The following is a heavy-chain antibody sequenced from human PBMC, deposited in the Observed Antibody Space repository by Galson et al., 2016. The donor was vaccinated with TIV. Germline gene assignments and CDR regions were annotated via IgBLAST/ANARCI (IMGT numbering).Heavy chain of an antibody. J-gene: IGHJ3*02. V-gene: IGHV3-23*01. CDR1: GFTFSIYA. D-gene: IGHD5-18*01. CDR2: ISANGGST. CDR3: AKGGSAFSYGYAFDM. Sequence: SLRLSCAASGFTFSIYAMSWVRQAPGKGLEWVSIISANGGSTHYADSVKGRFTISRDNSKNTLYLQMHSLRAEDTALYFCAKGGSAFSYGYAFDMWGQGTMVTVSS.